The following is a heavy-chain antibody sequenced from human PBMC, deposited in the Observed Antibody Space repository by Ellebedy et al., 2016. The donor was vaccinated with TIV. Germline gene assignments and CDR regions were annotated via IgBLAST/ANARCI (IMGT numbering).Heavy chain of an antibody. V-gene: IGHV3-7*01. CDR1: GFSFSSQW. D-gene: IGHD3-10*01. CDR3: ARDDYFGSGRVWSPIDL. CDR2: ILQDGNGK. Sequence: PGGSLRLSCAASGFSFSSQWMGRVRQAPGKGLEWVARILQDGNGKYYVDSVKGRFTISRDKARYSVYLQMSSLRAQDTAMYYCARDDYFGSGRVWSPIDLWGQGTLVTVSS. J-gene: IGHJ1*01.